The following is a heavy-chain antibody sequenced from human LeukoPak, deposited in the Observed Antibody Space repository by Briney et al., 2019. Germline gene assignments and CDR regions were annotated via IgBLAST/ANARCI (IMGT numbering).Heavy chain of an antibody. Sequence: SSETLSLTCTVSGGSISSYYWSWIRHPPGKRLEWIGYIYYSGSTNYNPSLKSRVTMSVDTSKNQFSLKVSSVTAADTAVYYCARCSRQLALHFDSWGQGTLVTVSS. D-gene: IGHD6-13*01. J-gene: IGHJ4*02. CDR1: GGSISSYY. CDR2: IYYSGST. CDR3: ARCSRQLALHFDS. V-gene: IGHV4-59*01.